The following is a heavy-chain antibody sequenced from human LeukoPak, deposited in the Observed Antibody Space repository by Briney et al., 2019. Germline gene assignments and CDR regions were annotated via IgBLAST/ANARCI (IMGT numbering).Heavy chain of an antibody. D-gene: IGHD3-16*01. V-gene: IGHV4-59*08. CDR1: GGSISSSY. Sequence: SETLSLTCTVSGGSISSSYWGWIRQPPGQGLEWIGYIYYSGSTNYNPSLKSRVTISVDTSKNQFSLKLTSVTAADTAVYYCARRSQENGMITANNWFDPWGQGTLVIVSS. CDR2: IYYSGST. CDR3: ARRSQENGMITANNWFDP. J-gene: IGHJ5*02.